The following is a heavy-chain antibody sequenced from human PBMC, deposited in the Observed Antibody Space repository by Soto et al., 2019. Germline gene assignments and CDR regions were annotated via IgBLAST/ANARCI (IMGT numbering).Heavy chain of an antibody. CDR3: ARETTVPFYMDV. Sequence: GGSLRLSCAASGFTFSSYSMNWVRQAPGKGLEWVSSISSSSSYIYYADSVKGRFTISRDNSKNSLYLQMNSLRAEDTAVYYCARETTVPFYMDVWGKGTTVTV. CDR2: ISSSSSYI. J-gene: IGHJ6*03. CDR1: GFTFSSYS. V-gene: IGHV3-21*01. D-gene: IGHD1-7*01.